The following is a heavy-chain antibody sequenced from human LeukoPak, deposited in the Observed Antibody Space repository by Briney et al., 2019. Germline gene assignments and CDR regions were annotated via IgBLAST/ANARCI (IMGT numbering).Heavy chain of an antibody. D-gene: IGHD4-17*01. Sequence: ASVEVSCKASGYTFTSYGISWVRLAPGQGLEWMGWISAYNGNTNYAQELQGRVTMTTDTSTSTVYMELSSLRSEDTAVYYCARQHGDYYFDYWGQGTLVTVSS. J-gene: IGHJ4*02. CDR2: ISAYNGNT. CDR3: ARQHGDYYFDY. V-gene: IGHV1-18*01. CDR1: GYTFTSYG.